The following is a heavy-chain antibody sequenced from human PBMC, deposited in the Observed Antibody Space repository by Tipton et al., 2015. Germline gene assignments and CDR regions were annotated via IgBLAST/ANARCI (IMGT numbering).Heavy chain of an antibody. D-gene: IGHD2-2*01. V-gene: IGHV1-46*04. CDR2: IKPSRGNT. CDR1: GGTFSSSA. Sequence: QLVQSGAEVKKPGSSVKVSCEASGGTFSSSAINWVRQAPGQGLEWVGIIKPSRGNTTYAQRLKGRVTMTRDTSTSTVYMELSSLTSDDTAMYYCARYCSTTTCRQDYGMDVWGQGTTVTVSS. CDR3: ARYCSTTTCRQDYGMDV. J-gene: IGHJ6*02.